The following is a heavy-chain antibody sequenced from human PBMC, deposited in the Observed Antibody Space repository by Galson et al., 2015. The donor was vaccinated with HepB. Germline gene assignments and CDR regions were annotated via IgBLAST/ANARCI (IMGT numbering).Heavy chain of an antibody. CDR2: TYYRSKWYN. D-gene: IGHD1-26*01. J-gene: IGHJ4*02. CDR3: VRDGIRVFDY. CDR1: GDSVSNNNAA. V-gene: IGHV6-1*01. Sequence: CAISGDSVSNNNAAWNRVGQSPSRGLEWLGRTYYRSKWYNDYAVSVRSRITIDPDTSKNQFSLQLNSVTPEDTAVYYCVRDGIRVFDYWGQGTLVTVS.